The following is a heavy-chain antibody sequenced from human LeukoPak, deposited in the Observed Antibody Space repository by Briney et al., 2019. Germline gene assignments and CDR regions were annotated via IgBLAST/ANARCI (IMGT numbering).Heavy chain of an antibody. D-gene: IGHD3-10*01. Sequence: ASVKVSCKASGYTFTSYDINWVRQATGQGLEWMGWMNPNSGNTGYAQKFQGRVTMTRNTSIGTAYMELSSLRSEDTAVYYCARSRGAMVRGVIIRRWFDPWGQGTLVTVSS. CDR3: ARSRGAMVRGVIIRRWFDP. CDR1: GYTFTSYD. CDR2: MNPNSGNT. V-gene: IGHV1-8*01. J-gene: IGHJ5*02.